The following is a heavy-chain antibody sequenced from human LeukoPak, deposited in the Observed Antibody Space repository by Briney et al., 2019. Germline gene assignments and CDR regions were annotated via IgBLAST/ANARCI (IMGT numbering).Heavy chain of an antibody. J-gene: IGHJ5*02. Sequence: GGSLRLTCVASGFTFSNYAIHWVRRPPGKGLEWVAVMSTDGSLQYYANSVKGRFTISRDNYKSTLFLQMNSLSAADTAVYYCGRQVAPGQWLVNLWGQGTLVTVSS. CDR3: GRQVAPGQWLVNL. V-gene: IGHV3-30*01. CDR1: GFTFSNYA. D-gene: IGHD6-19*01. CDR2: MSTDGSLQ.